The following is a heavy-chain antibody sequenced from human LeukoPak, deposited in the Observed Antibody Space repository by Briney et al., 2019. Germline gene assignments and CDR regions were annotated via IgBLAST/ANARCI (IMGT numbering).Heavy chain of an antibody. V-gene: IGHV3-30*14. CDR2: ISYDGSNK. CDR1: GFTFSSYA. Sequence: GGSLRLSCAASGFTFSSYAMHWVRQAPGKGLEWVAVISYDGSNKYYADSVKGRFTVSRDNSKNTLYLQMGSLRAEDMAVYYCARDLRERAARGYYYMDVWGKGTTVTVSS. D-gene: IGHD6-6*01. J-gene: IGHJ6*03. CDR3: ARDLRERAARGYYYMDV.